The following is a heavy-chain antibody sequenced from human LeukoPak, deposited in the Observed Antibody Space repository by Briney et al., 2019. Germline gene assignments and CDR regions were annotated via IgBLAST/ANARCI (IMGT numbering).Heavy chain of an antibody. V-gene: IGHV3-23*01. D-gene: IGHD1-26*01. CDR2: ISGSGDYT. CDR3: ATTLRSGSYYFDS. Sequence: GGSLRLSCAASGFTFSDYAMSWVRQPPGKGLEWVSTISGSGDYTYYADSVRGRFTISRDNSKNTLYLQMNSLRVEDTVVYYCATTLRSGSYYFDSWGQGTLVTVSS. CDR1: GFTFSDYA. J-gene: IGHJ4*02.